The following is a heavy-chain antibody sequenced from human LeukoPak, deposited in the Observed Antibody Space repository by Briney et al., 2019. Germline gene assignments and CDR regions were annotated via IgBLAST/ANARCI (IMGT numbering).Heavy chain of an antibody. V-gene: IGHV1-8*01. J-gene: IGHJ5*02. CDR3: ARGPRNDP. D-gene: IGHD1-14*01. CDR2: VHPNGGST. Sequence: ASVKVSCKTSGYPFTTWEINWVRQAAGQGLEWMGWVHPNGGSTAYAQKFQGRVTMTRDTSISTAYMELSGLTSDDTAVYFCARGPRNDPWGQGTLVTVSS. CDR1: GYPFTTWE.